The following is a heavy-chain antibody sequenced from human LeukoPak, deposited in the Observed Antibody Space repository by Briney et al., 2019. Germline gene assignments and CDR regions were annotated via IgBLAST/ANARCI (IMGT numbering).Heavy chain of an antibody. CDR3: ARGSKMLGYNWFDP. CDR1: GGSFSGYY. J-gene: IGHJ5*02. D-gene: IGHD1-26*01. CDR2: INHSGST. V-gene: IGHV4-34*01. Sequence: SETLCLTCAVYGGSFSGYYWNWIRQPPGKGLEWIGEINHSGSTNYIPSLKSRVTISVDTSKNQFSLKLSSVTAADTAVYYCARGSKMLGYNWFDPWGQGTLVTVSS.